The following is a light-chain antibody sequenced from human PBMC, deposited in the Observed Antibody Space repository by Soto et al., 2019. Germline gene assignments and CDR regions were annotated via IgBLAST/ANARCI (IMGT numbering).Light chain of an antibody. CDR1: QNINRW. Sequence: DIQMAQSPSTLSASVGDRVTITCRASQNINRWLAWYQQRPGKAPNLLIYKASSLESGVPSRFSGSGSGTEFTRTINSLQPDDLASYHCQQYNNYSWTFGQGTKVEIK. J-gene: IGKJ1*01. CDR3: QQYNNYSWT. CDR2: KAS. V-gene: IGKV1-5*03.